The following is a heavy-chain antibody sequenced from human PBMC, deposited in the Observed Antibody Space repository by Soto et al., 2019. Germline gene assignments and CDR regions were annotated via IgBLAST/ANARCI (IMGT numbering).Heavy chain of an antibody. CDR1: SFTFSDFY. Sequence: QVQLVESGGGLVKPGGSLRLSCAASSFTFSDFYMSWIRQAPGKGLEWVAHIDTSGSSTYYADSVKGRFTISRDNAKNSLYLQMNSLRAKDTAVYYCARGARGPDPRGQGTLVTVSS. D-gene: IGHD3-16*01. J-gene: IGHJ5*02. CDR2: IDTSGSST. CDR3: ARGARGPDP. V-gene: IGHV3-11*01.